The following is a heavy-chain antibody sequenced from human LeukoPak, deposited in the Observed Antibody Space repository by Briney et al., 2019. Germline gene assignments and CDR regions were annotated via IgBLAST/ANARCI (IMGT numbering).Heavy chain of an antibody. Sequence: SQTLPLTCDISGDSFSSNSVIWNWIRQSPSRGLEWLGRTYYKSKWYNDYATSVQSRITINSDTSRNQFSLQLNSVTPEDTAVYYCARDLHGSRGEFDYWGQGTLVTVSS. D-gene: IGHD3-10*01. J-gene: IGHJ4*02. CDR2: TYYKSKWYN. V-gene: IGHV6-1*01. CDR1: GDSFSSNSVI. CDR3: ARDLHGSRGEFDY.